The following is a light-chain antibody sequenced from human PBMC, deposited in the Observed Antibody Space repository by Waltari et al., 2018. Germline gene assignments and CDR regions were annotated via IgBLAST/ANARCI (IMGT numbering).Light chain of an antibody. CDR2: WAS. CDR1: QSVFSSFNYKNS. J-gene: IGKJ2*01. V-gene: IGKV4-1*01. Sequence: DIVMTQSPDSLAVSLGERATINCKSSQSVFSSFNYKNSLAWYQQKPGQSPRLLIYWASTRDSGVPDRFSGSGSETDFTLTITALQAEDVALYYCQQFYSFPYTFGQGTKLEVK. CDR3: QQFYSFPYT.